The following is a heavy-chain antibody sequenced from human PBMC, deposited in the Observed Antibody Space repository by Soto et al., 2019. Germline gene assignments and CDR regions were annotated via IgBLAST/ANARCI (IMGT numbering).Heavy chain of an antibody. D-gene: IGHD2-15*01. CDR2: INAGNGNT. V-gene: IGHV1-3*01. CDR3: ARGRYCSGGTCYGMDV. CDR1: GYTFTTYA. Sequence: ASVKVSCKASGYTFTTYAIHWVRQAPGQRLEWMGWINAGNGNTRYSQEFQGRVTITRDTSASTAYMELSSLRSEDTAVYYCARGRYCSGGTCYGMDVWGQGTTVTVSS. J-gene: IGHJ6*02.